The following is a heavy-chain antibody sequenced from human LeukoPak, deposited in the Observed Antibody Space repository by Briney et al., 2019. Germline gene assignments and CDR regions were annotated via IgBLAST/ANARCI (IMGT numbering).Heavy chain of an antibody. CDR1: GFTFGDYV. CDR3: ARGRLDLGY. V-gene: IGHV3-49*04. D-gene: IGHD6-19*01. J-gene: IGHJ4*02. Sequence: PGGSLRLSCTASGFTFGDYVMSWVRQAPGKGLEWVGFIRSKAYGGTTKNAASVKGRFSISRDDSKSIAYLQMNSLKTEDTAVYYCARGRLDLGYWGQGTLVTVSS. CDR2: IRSKAYGGTT.